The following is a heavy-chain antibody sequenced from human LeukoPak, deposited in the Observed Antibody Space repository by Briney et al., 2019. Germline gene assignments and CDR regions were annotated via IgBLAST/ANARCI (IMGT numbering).Heavy chain of an antibody. CDR1: GFTFSSYG. CDR2: IWYDGSNK. CDR3: AKGFKFAVLGY. D-gene: IGHD1-1*01. J-gene: IGHJ4*02. V-gene: IGHV3-33*06. Sequence: GGSLRLSCAASGFTFSSYGMHWVRQAPGKGLEWVAVIWYDGSNKYYADSVKGRFTISRDNSKSTLYLQMNSLRAEDTAVYYCAKGFKFAVLGYWGQGTLVTVSS.